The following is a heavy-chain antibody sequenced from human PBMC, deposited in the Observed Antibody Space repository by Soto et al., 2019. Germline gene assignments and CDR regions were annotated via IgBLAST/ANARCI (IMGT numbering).Heavy chain of an antibody. CDR2: MYHSGNT. CDR1: GGSITSGGYS. V-gene: IGHV4-30-2*01. D-gene: IGHD5-18*01. CDR3: TRVATAVPS. J-gene: IGHJ5*02. Sequence: PSETLSLTCAVSGGSITSGGYSWGWIRQPPGQGLEWIGYMYHSGNTYYNPSLQGRVTMSIGTSKNQFSLMLTSVTAADTAVYYCTRVATAVPSWGRGVLVTVSS.